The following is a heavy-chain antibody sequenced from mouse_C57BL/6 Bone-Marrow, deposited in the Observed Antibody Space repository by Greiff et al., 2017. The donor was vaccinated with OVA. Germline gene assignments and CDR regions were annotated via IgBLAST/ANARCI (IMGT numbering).Heavy chain of an antibody. D-gene: IGHD2-3*01. CDR2: IYPGSGNT. Sequence: VKLLESGAELVRPGASVKLSCKASGYTFTDYYINWVKQRPGHGLDWIARIYPGSGNTYYNAKFKGKATLTAEKSSSTAYMQLSSQASEGAAVYFCARGGYYGYWGQGTTLTVSS. CDR1: GYTFTDYY. V-gene: IGHV1-76*01. J-gene: IGHJ2*01. CDR3: ARGGYYGY.